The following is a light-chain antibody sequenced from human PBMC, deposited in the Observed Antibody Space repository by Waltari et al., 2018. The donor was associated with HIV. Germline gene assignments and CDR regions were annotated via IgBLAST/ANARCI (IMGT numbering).Light chain of an antibody. Sequence: QSALTQPRSVSASPGQPVTISCTGTSSGFGGYHYVSWYQQHPNKAPKLMIYDVTKRPSGVPDRFSGSKSGNTASLTISGLQADDEADYYCCAYAGSYTLFGGGTKVTVL. CDR3: CAYAGSYTL. V-gene: IGLV2-11*01. CDR2: DVT. J-gene: IGLJ3*02. CDR1: SSGFGGYHY.